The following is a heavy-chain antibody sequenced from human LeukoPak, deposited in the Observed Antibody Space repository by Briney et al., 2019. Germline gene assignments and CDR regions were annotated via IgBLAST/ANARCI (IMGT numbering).Heavy chain of an antibody. CDR2: IYTSGST. V-gene: IGHV4-4*09. CDR3: ARHLSITIFGVVSMQLEYYMDV. CDR1: GGSISSYY. Sequence: SETLSLTCTVSGGSISSYYWSWIRQPPGKGLEWIGYIYTSGSTNYNPSLKSRVTISVDTSKNQFSLKLSSVTAADTAVCYCARHLSITIFGVVSMQLEYYMDVWGKGTTVTVSS. D-gene: IGHD3-3*01. J-gene: IGHJ6*03.